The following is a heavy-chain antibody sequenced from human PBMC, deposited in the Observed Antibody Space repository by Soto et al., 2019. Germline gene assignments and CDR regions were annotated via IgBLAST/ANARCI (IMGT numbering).Heavy chain of an antibody. J-gene: IGHJ4*02. CDR1: GGTFSSYA. CDR2: FIPIFGTA. Sequence: QVQLVQSGAEVKKPGSSVKVSCKASGGTFSSYAISWVRQAPGQGLEGMGGFIPIFGTANYAQKFQGRVTITADESTSTAYMELSSLRSEDTAVYYCARSAAYCGGDCYSLSGNFDYWGQGTLVTVSS. CDR3: ARSAAYCGGDCYSLSGNFDY. D-gene: IGHD2-21*02. V-gene: IGHV1-69*01.